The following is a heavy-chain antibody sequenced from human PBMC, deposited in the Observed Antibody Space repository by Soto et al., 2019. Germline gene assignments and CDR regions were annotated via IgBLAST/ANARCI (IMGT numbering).Heavy chain of an antibody. J-gene: IGHJ4*02. D-gene: IGHD2-15*01. Sequence: SQTLSLTCAICGDSVSNNGATWNWIRQSPSRGLEWLGRAYYRSRWLYDYATSVRGRITINPDTSRNQFSLQLNSVTPEDTAVYYCARDPPDFNSGFDYWGQGTPVTVS. V-gene: IGHV6-1*01. CDR1: GDSVSNNGAT. CDR2: AYYRSRWLY. CDR3: ARDPPDFNSGFDY.